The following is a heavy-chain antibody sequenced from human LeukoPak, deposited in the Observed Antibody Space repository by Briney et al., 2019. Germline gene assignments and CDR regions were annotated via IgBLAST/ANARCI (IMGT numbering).Heavy chain of an antibody. V-gene: IGHV4-39*01. CDR1: DGSISSSSYY. CDR2: IYYSGST. D-gene: IGHD3-22*01. CDR3: ASLKVLYYYDSSGHFDY. Sequence: SETLSLTCTVSDGSISSSSYYWGWIRQPPGKGLEWIGSIYYSGSTYYNPSLKSRVTISVDTSKNQFSLKLSSVTAADTAVYYCASLKVLYYYDSSGHFDYWGQGTLVTVSS. J-gene: IGHJ4*02.